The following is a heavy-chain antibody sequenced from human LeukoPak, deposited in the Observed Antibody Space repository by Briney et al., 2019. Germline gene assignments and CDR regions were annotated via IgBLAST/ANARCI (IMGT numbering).Heavy chain of an antibody. CDR1: GFTFSDYY. CDR3: TKDRSTSNVLTGYQDK. J-gene: IGHJ4*02. D-gene: IGHD3-9*01. CDR2: ISSSGSTI. V-gene: IGHV3-11*04. Sequence: GGSLRLSCAASGFTFSDYYMSWIRQAPGKGLEGVSYISSSGSTIYYADSVKGRFTISRDNSNNTLYQQMNSLRPENTAVYYCTKDRSTSNVLTGYQDKWGQGTLVTVSS.